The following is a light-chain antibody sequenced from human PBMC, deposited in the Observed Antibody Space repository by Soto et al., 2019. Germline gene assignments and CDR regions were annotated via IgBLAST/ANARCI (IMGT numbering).Light chain of an antibody. Sequence: TLSLSPGERATLSCRASLNVNSYLAWYQQKPGQAPRLLIYDASNRAAGIPARFSGSGSGTDFTLTISSLEPEDFAIYYCQQRQYWPPITFGQGTRLEIK. J-gene: IGKJ5*01. CDR1: LNVNSY. V-gene: IGKV3-11*01. CDR2: DAS. CDR3: QQRQYWPPIT.